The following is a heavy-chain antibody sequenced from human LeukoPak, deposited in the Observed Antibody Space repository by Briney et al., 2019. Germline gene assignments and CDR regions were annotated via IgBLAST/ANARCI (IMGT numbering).Heavy chain of an antibody. D-gene: IGHD4-17*01. CDR2: ISSSSSYI. CDR1: GFTFSSYS. V-gene: IGHV3-21*01. Sequence: GGSLRLSCAASGFTFSSYSMNWVRQAPGKGLEWVSSISSSSSYIYYADSVKGRFTISRDTAKNSLYLQMNSLRAEDTAVYYCARDFRATVTTPEDYWGQGTLVTVSS. CDR3: ARDFRATVTTPEDY. J-gene: IGHJ4*02.